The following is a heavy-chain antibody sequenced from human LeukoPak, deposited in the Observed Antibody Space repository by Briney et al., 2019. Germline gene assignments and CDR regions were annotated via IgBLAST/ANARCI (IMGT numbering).Heavy chain of an antibody. V-gene: IGHV3-23*01. CDR2: ISGSSGNT. D-gene: IGHD4-17*01. CDR3: ATTVTTRLDY. CDR1: EFTFSSYA. Sequence: PGGSLRLSCAASEFTFSSYAMSWVRQTPGKGLEWVSAISGSSGNTHYADSVKGRFTISRDNSKNTLYLQMNSLRVEDTAVYYCATTVTTRLDYWGQGTLVTVSS. J-gene: IGHJ4*02.